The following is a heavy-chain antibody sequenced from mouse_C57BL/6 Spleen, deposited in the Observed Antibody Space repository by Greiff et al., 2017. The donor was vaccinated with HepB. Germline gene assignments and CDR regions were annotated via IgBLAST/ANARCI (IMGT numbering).Heavy chain of an antibody. CDR3: AIEGLGPWFAY. D-gene: IGHD4-1*01. CDR2: IHPSDSDT. Sequence: QVHVKQPGAELVKPGASVKVSCKASGYTFTSYWMHWVKQRPGQGLEWIGRIHPSDSDTNYNQKFKGKATLTVDKSSSTAYMQLSSLTSEDSAVYYCAIEGLGPWFAYWGQGTLVTVSA. J-gene: IGHJ3*01. CDR1: GYTFTSYW. V-gene: IGHV1-74*01.